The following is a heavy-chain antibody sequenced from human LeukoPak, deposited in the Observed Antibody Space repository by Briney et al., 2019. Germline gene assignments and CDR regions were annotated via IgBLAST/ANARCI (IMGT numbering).Heavy chain of an antibody. D-gene: IGHD2-2*01. CDR2: ISSSSSYI. CDR3: ARGPGYCSSTSCSNNWFDP. Sequence: GGSLRLSCAASGFTFSSYSMTWVRQAPGKGLEWVSSISSSSSYIYYADSVKGRFTISRDNAKNSLYLQMNSLRAEDTAVYYCARGPGYCSSTSCSNNWFDPWGQGTLVTVSS. CDR1: GFTFSSYS. V-gene: IGHV3-21*01. J-gene: IGHJ5*02.